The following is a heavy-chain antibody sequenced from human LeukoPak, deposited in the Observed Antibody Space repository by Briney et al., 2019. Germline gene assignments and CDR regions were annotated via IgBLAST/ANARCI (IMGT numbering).Heavy chain of an antibody. Sequence: GGSLRLSCAASGFTFSSYSMNWVRQAPGKGLEWVSYISSSSSTIYYADSVKGRFTISRDNAKNSLYLQMNSLRAEDTAVYYCARDGQSPYCSSTSCNSDYWGQGTLVTVSS. CDR3: ARDGQSPYCSSTSCNSDY. J-gene: IGHJ4*02. CDR1: GFTFSSYS. V-gene: IGHV3-48*01. CDR2: ISSSSSTI. D-gene: IGHD2-2*01.